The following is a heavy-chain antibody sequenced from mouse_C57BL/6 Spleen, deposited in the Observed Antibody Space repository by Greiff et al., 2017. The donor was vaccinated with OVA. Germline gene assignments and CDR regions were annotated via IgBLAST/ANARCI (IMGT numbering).Heavy chain of an antibody. CDR3: ARSGILGGFAY. CDR2: IYPGDGDT. CDR1: GYAFSSYW. V-gene: IGHV1-80*01. D-gene: IGHD3-3*01. Sequence: VKVVESGAELVKPGASVKISCKASGYAFSSYWMNWVKQRPGKGLEWIGQIYPGDGDTNYNGKFKGKATLTADKSSSTAYMQLSSLTSEDSAVYFCARSGILGGFAYWGQGTLVTVSA. J-gene: IGHJ3*01.